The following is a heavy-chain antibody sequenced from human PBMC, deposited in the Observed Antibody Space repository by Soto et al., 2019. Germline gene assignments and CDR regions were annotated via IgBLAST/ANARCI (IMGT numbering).Heavy chain of an antibody. CDR3: ARGLDQPPVGLYFDT. D-gene: IGHD2-2*01. Sequence: QVQLVQSGAEGKNPGSSVKVSCKTSGGTFNSYLIDWVRQAPGQGLEWMGGIIPAFGTAKYAQKFQGRVKITADKSTTTAYMELRTLTSEDTAVYYCARGLDQPPVGLYFDTWGQGTLVTVSS. J-gene: IGHJ4*02. CDR1: GGTFNSYL. CDR2: IIPAFGTA. V-gene: IGHV1-69*06.